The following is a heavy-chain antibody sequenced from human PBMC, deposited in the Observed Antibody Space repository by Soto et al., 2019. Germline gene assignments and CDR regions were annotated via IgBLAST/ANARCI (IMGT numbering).Heavy chain of an antibody. Sequence: QLVQSGGEVKGPGASVQVSCKASGYTFNNYGITWVRQAPGQGLEWLGWISVYNGNKNYAKKVQGRVSMTADTSTSTAHMELRSLQSDDTAVYFCARVAITLIRGLKVDFYSMDVWGQGTTVTVSS. CDR3: ARVAITLIRGLKVDFYSMDV. V-gene: IGHV1-18*01. J-gene: IGHJ6*02. CDR2: ISVYNGNK. D-gene: IGHD3-10*01. CDR1: GYTFNNYG.